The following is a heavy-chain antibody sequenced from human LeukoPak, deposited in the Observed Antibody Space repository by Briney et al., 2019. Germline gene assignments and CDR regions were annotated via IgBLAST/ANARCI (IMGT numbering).Heavy chain of an antibody. Sequence: GASVKVSCKASGYTFTSHYMHWVRQAPGQGLEWMGIINPSGGSTSYAQKFQGRVTMTRDTSTSTVYMELSSLRSEDTAVYSCSRVKGAIGFRTGGDAFDIWGQGTMVTVSS. V-gene: IGHV1-46*01. CDR2: INPSGGST. J-gene: IGHJ3*02. D-gene: IGHD2-8*02. CDR1: GYTFTSHY. CDR3: SRVKGAIGFRTGGDAFDI.